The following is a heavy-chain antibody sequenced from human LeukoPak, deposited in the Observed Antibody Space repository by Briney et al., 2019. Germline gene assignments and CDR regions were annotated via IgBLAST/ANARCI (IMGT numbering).Heavy chain of an antibody. V-gene: IGHV1-3*01. J-gene: IGHJ4*02. CDR1: GYTFTSYA. CDR3: ARDSIAAAVTYYFDY. CDR2: INAGNGNT. Sequence: ASVKVSCKASGYTFTSYAMYWVRQAPGQRLEWMGWINAGNGNTKYSQKFQGRVTITRDTSASTAYMELSSLRSEDTAVYYCARDSIAAAVTYYFDYWGQGTLVTVSS. D-gene: IGHD6-13*01.